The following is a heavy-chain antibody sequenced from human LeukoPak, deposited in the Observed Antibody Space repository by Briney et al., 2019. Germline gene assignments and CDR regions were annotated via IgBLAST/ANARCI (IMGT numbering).Heavy chain of an antibody. CDR2: ISSSSSYI. D-gene: IGHD1-1*01. V-gene: IGHV3-21*01. J-gene: IGHJ6*02. Sequence: PGGSLRLSCAASGFTFSSYSMNWVRQAPGKGLEWVSSISSSSSYIFYADSVKGRFTISRDNAKNSLYLQMNSLRAEDTAVYYCARDLLERRGGIYYYYGMDVWGQGTTVTVSS. CDR1: GFTFSSYS. CDR3: ARDLLERRGGIYYYYGMDV.